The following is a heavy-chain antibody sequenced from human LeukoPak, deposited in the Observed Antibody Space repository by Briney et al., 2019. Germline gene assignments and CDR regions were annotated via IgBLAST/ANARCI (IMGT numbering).Heavy chain of an antibody. Sequence: SGPTLVKPTQTLTLTCTFSGFSLTTNGVTVGWIRQPPGKALEWLALLYWDDYKRYSPSLKRRLTITKDTSKNQVVLTMTNMDPVDTGTYYRVHAPLEGYCSGGTCYWFDPWGQGTLVTVSS. V-gene: IGHV2-5*02. CDR2: LYWDDYK. D-gene: IGHD2-15*01. CDR1: GFSLTTNGVT. J-gene: IGHJ5*02. CDR3: VHAPLEGYCSGGTCYWFDP.